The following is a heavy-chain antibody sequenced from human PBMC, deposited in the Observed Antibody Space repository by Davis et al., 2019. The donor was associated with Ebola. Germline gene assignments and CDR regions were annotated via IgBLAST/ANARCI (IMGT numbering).Heavy chain of an antibody. J-gene: IGHJ4*02. CDR2: INWDDDK. CDR3: AHTHITYYYGSGSYLNDY. D-gene: IGHD3-10*01. V-gene: IGHV2-5*08. CDR1: EFSLRTSGMC. Sequence: SGPTLVKPTQTLTLTCTFSEFSLRTSGMCVSWIRQPPGKALEWLARINWDDDKRYSPSMKSRLTITKDTSKNQVVLTMTNMDPVDTATYYCAHTHITYYYGSGSYLNDYWGQGTLVTVSS.